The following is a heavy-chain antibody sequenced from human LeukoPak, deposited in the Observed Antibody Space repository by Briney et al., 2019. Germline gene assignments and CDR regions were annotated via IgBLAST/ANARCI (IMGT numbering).Heavy chain of an antibody. CDR2: IKQDGTDK. CDR3: ARGEAFCDY. Sequence: PAGSLRLSCVASGFIFSNYWMTWVRQAPRKVLEWVANIKQDGTDKYYVDSVKGRFTISRDNAKNSLFLQMNSLRAEDTAVYYCARGEAFCDYWGQGALVTVSS. V-gene: IGHV3-7*05. J-gene: IGHJ4*02. CDR1: GFIFSNYW.